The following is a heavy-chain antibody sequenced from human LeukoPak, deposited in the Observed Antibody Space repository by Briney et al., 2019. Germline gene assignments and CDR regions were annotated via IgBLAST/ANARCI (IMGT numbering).Heavy chain of an antibody. V-gene: IGHV1-8*02. J-gene: IGHJ4*02. CDR3: ARVVRRGIQLW. Sequence: ASVKVSCKASGYTFTSYYMHWVRQAPGQGLEWMGWMNPNSGNTGYAQKFQGRVTMTRNTSISTAYMELSSLRSEDTAVYYCARVVRRGIQLWWGQGTLVTVSS. CDR1: GYTFTSYY. CDR2: MNPNSGNT. D-gene: IGHD5-18*01.